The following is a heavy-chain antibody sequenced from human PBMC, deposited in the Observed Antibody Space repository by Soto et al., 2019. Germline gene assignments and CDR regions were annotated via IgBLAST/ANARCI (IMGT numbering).Heavy chain of an antibody. CDR2: IFQSGST. CDR1: GGSIRSNNW. J-gene: IGHJ4*02. D-gene: IGHD1-26*01. CDR3: ARVNSGSYSDY. Sequence: QVQLQESGPGLVKPSGTLSLTCAVSGGSIRSNNWWSWVRQPPGKGLGWIGEIFQSGSTNNNPSLKTRVTISVDKSKNQFSLKLSSVTAADTAVYYCARVNSGSYSDYWGQGTLVTVSS. V-gene: IGHV4-4*02.